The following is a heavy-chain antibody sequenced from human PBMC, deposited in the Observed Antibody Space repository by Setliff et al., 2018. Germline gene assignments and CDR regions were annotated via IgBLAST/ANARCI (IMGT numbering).Heavy chain of an antibody. CDR3: AREIVGNSWYDF. CDR2: VHTKTGNP. V-gene: IGHV7-4-1*02. Sequence: ASVKVSCKAFGYTFTNYAVNWVRQAPGQGLEWMGWVHTKTGNPTYAQGFTGRFVFSLDTSVTTAYLQISSLKAEDTATYYCAREIVGNSWYDFWGQGTPVTVSS. J-gene: IGHJ4*02. D-gene: IGHD6-13*01. CDR1: GYTFTNYA.